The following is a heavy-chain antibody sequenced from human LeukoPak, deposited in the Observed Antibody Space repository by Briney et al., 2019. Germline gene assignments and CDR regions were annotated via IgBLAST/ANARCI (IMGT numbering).Heavy chain of an antibody. V-gene: IGHV1-69*06. D-gene: IGHD3-9*01. J-gene: IGHJ2*01. Sequence: SVKVSCKASGYTFTGYYMHWVRQAPGQGLEWMGGIIPIFGTANYAQKFQGRVTITADKSTSTAYMELSSLRSEDTAVYYCARRDWDRYWYFDLWGRGTLVTVSS. CDR3: ARRDWDRYWYFDL. CDR1: GYTFTGYY. CDR2: IIPIFGTA.